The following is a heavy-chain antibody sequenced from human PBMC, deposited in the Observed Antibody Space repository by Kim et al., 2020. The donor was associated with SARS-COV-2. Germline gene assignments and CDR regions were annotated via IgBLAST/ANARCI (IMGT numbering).Heavy chain of an antibody. CDR1: GYSFTSYW. J-gene: IGHJ5*02. CDR2: IYPGDSDT. Sequence: GESLKISCKGSGYSFTSYWIGWVRQMPGKGLEWMGIIYPGDSDTRYSPSFQGQVTISADKSISTAYLQWSSLKASDTAMYYCARQARSTQWYSSSWQVQNRRVHNWFDPWGQGTLVTVSS. D-gene: IGHD6-13*01. CDR3: ARQARSTQWYSSSWQVQNRRVHNWFDP. V-gene: IGHV5-51*01.